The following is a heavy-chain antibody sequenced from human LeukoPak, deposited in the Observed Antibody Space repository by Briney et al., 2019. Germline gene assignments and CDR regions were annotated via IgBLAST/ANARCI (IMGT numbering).Heavy chain of an antibody. J-gene: IGHJ4*02. CDR3: ARSGAEYYYDSSGYIDY. Sequence: ASVKVSCKASGGTFSSYAIGWVRQAPGQGLEWMGGIIPIFGTANYAQKFQGRVTITADESTSTAYMELSSLRSEDTAVYYCARSGAEYYYDSSGYIDYWGQGTLVTVSS. D-gene: IGHD3-22*01. V-gene: IGHV1-69*13. CDR1: GGTFSSYA. CDR2: IIPIFGTA.